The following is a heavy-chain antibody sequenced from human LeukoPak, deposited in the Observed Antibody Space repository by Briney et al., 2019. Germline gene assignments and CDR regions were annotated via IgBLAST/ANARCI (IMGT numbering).Heavy chain of an antibody. CDR2: ISGSGGSI. V-gene: IGHV3-23*01. Sequence: GGSLRLSCAASGFTFSSYATSWVRQAPGKGLEWVSAISGSGGSIYYADSVKGRFTISRDNSKNTLYLQMNSLRAEDTAVYYCAKDSSSEPWYGTDVWGQGTTVTVS. CDR3: AKDSSSEPWYGTDV. CDR1: GFTFSSYA. D-gene: IGHD6-6*01. J-gene: IGHJ6*02.